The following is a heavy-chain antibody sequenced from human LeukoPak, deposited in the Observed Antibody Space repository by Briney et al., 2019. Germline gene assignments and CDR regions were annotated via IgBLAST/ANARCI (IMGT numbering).Heavy chain of an antibody. D-gene: IGHD6-13*01. CDR3: ARVKEAAGVDY. CDR2: IWYDGSNK. CDR1: GFTFSSYG. V-gene: IGHV3-33*01. J-gene: IGHJ4*02. Sequence: GGSLRLSCAASGFTFSSYGMHWVRQAPGKGLEWVAVIWYDGSNKYYADSVKGRFTISRDNSKNTLYLHMNSLRAEDTAVYYCARVKEAAGVDYWGQGTLVTVSS.